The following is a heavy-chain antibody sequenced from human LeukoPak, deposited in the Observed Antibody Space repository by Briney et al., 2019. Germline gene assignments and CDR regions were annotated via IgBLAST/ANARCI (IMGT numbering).Heavy chain of an antibody. Sequence: SETLSLTCAVYGGSFSGYYWSWIRQPAGKGLEWIGRIYTSGSTNYNPSLKSRVTISVDTSKNQFSLKLSSATAADTAVYYCARDPTPLGYCSGGSCSVWGQGTLVTVSS. CDR3: ARDPTPLGYCSGGSCSV. D-gene: IGHD2-15*01. CDR1: GGSFSGYY. CDR2: IYTSGST. J-gene: IGHJ4*02. V-gene: IGHV4-4*07.